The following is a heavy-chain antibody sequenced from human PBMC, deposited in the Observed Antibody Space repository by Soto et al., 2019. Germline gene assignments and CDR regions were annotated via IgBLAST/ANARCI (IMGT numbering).Heavy chain of an antibody. J-gene: IGHJ4*02. V-gene: IGHV1-18*01. Sequence: ASVKVSCKASGYTFTSYGISWVRQTPGQGLEWMGWISAYNGNTKYAQKLQGRVTMTTDTSTSTADMELRSLRSDDTAVYYCAREPNYFDYWGQGTLVTVSS. CDR2: ISAYNGNT. CDR1: GYTFTSYG. CDR3: AREPNYFDY.